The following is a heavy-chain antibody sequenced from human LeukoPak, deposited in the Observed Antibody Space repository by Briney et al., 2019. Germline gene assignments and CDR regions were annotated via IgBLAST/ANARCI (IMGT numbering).Heavy chain of an antibody. Sequence: SVTVSCKASGGTFNNYSISWVRQAPGQGLEWMGRIIPISDTANYAQKFQGRVMITTDECTSTAYMELRSLRPEDTAVYYCATPHCTGHKCYPGVYWGQGTLVTVSS. V-gene: IGHV1-69*05. CDR3: ATPHCTGHKCYPGVY. J-gene: IGHJ4*02. CDR2: IIPISDTA. D-gene: IGHD2-8*02. CDR1: GGTFNNYS.